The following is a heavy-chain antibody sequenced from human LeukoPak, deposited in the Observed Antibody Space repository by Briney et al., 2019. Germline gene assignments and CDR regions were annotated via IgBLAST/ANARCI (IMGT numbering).Heavy chain of an antibody. CDR2: IYHSGST. CDR3: ARSFGDGEGLSGSAFDI. V-gene: IGHV4-38-2*02. Sequence: KPSETLSLTCTVSGYSISSGYYWGWIRQPPGKGLEWIGSIYHSGSTYYNPSLKSRVTISVDTSKNQFSLKLSSVTAADTAVYYCARSFGDGEGLSGSAFDIWGQGTMVTVSS. J-gene: IGHJ3*02. D-gene: IGHD3-16*01. CDR1: GYSISSGYY.